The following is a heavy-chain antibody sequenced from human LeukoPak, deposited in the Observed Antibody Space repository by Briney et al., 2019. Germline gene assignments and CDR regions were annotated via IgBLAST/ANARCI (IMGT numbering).Heavy chain of an antibody. Sequence: SETLSLTCTVSGGSISSSGYSWGWIRQPPGQGLEWIGSIYYSGSTYYSPSLKSRVTISLDTSKNQFSLKLSSVTAADTAVYYCATIAAQGYWGQGTLVTVSS. D-gene: IGHD6-6*01. CDR1: GGSISSSGYS. V-gene: IGHV4-39*01. CDR3: ATIAAQGY. J-gene: IGHJ4*02. CDR2: IYYSGST.